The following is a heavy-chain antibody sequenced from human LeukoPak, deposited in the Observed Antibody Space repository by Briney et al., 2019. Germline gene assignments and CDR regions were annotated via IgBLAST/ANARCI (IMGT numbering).Heavy chain of an antibody. CDR3: ARSRGLWYFDL. D-gene: IGHD3-10*01. V-gene: IGHV3-21*01. Sequence: GGSLRLPCAASGFTFSSYSMNWVRQAPGKGLEWVSSISSSSTYTYYADSVKGRFTISRDNAKNSLYLQMNSLRAEDTAVYYCARSRGLWYFDLWGRGTLVTVSS. CDR1: GFTFSSYS. CDR2: ISSSSTYT. J-gene: IGHJ2*01.